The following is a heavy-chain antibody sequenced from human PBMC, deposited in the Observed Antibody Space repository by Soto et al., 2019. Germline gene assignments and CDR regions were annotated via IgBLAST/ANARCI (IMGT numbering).Heavy chain of an antibody. V-gene: IGHV4-39*01. CDR3: ARRIAARRSGHAFDI. CDR2: IYYSGST. D-gene: IGHD6-6*01. J-gene: IGHJ3*02. CDR1: GGSISSSSYY. Sequence: QLQLQESGPGLVKPSETLSLTCTVSGGSISSSSYYWGWIRQPPGKGLEWIGSIYYSGSTYYNPSLKSRVTISVDTSKNQFSLKLSSVTAADTAVYYCARRIAARRSGHAFDIWGQGTMVTVSS.